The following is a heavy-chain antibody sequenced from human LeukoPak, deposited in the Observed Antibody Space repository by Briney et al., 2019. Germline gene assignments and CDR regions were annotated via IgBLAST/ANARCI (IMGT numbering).Heavy chain of an antibody. V-gene: IGHV3-33*06. J-gene: IGHJ4*02. CDR1: GFTFSSYG. CDR3: AKDPIVGATSRSVSFDY. Sequence: RPGGSLRLSCAASGFTFSSYGMHWVRQAPGKGLEWVAVIWYDGSNKYYADSVKGRFTISRDNSKNTLYLQMNSLRAEDTAVYYCAKDPIVGATSRSVSFDYWGQGTLVTVSS. D-gene: IGHD1-26*01. CDR2: IWYDGSNK.